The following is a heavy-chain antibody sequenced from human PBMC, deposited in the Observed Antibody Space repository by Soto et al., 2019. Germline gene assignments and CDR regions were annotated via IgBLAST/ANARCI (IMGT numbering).Heavy chain of an antibody. Sequence: RLAETLSLTCAVYGGSVNGYYWNWIRQPPGKGLEWIGEINHTGGTHYNPSLKSRVTMSVDTSKNQFSLRLSSVTAADTAIYYCATRITVFGLLIPPFDPWGQGTQVTVSS. CDR3: ATRITVFGLLIPPFDP. J-gene: IGHJ5*02. CDR1: GGSVNGYY. D-gene: IGHD3-3*01. CDR2: INHTGGT. V-gene: IGHV4-34*01.